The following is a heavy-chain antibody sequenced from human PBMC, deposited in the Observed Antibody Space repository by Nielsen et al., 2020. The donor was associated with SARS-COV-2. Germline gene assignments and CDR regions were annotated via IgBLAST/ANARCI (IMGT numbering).Heavy chain of an antibody. CDR3: ARYYYGSGSYHMGADN. CDR2: ISGSGGST. Sequence: GESLKISCAASGFTFSSYAMSWVRQAPGKGLEWVSAISGSGGSTYYADSVKGRFTISRDNSKNTLYLQMNSLRAEDTAVYYCARYYYGSGSYHMGADNWGQGTLVTVSS. V-gene: IGHV3-23*01. CDR1: GFTFSSYA. D-gene: IGHD3-10*01. J-gene: IGHJ4*02.